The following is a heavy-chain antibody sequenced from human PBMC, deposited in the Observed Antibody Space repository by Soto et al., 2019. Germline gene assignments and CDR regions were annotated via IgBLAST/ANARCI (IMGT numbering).Heavy chain of an antibody. V-gene: IGHV3-23*01. CDR3: AKETIFGVTIAY. Sequence: EVQLLESGGGLVQPGGSLRLSCAASGFTFSSYAMSWFRQAPGKGLEWVSAMSGSDGSTYYADSVKGRFTISRDNSKNTLYLQMNSLRAEDKAVYYGAKETIFGVTIAYWCQGTMVTVSS. J-gene: IGHJ4*02. CDR2: MSGSDGST. D-gene: IGHD3-3*01. CDR1: GFTFSSYA.